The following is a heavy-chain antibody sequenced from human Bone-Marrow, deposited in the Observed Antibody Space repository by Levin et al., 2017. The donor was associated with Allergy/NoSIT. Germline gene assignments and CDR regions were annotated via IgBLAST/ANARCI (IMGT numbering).Heavy chain of an antibody. D-gene: IGHD1-1*01. CDR2: FHPEDDET. V-gene: IGHV1-24*01. Sequence: GASVKVSCNVSGYIITELSMHWVRQAPGKGLEWMGGFHPEDDETIYAQKFQGRLTMTEDTSTDTAYMELNSLRSEDTAVYYCAAATGTENGGGGILDYWGQGTLVTVSS. CDR1: GYIITELS. CDR3: AAATGTENGGGGILDY. J-gene: IGHJ4*02.